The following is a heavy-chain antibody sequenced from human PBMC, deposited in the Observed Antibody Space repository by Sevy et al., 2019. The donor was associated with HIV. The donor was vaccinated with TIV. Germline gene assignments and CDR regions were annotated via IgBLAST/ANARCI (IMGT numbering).Heavy chain of an antibody. Sequence: GGSLRLSCAASGFTFSSYAMSWVRQAPGKGLEWVSAISGSGGSTYYADSVKGRFTISRDNSKNTLYLQMNSLRAEDTAVDYCAKDETAAVVVPAVKFDYWGQGTLVTVSS. V-gene: IGHV3-23*01. J-gene: IGHJ4*02. CDR2: ISGSGGST. D-gene: IGHD2-2*01. CDR1: GFTFSSYA. CDR3: AKDETAAVVVPAVKFDY.